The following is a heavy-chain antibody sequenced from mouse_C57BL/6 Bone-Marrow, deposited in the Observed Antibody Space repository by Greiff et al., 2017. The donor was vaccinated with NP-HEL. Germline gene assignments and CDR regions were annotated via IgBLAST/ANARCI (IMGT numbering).Heavy chain of an antibody. J-gene: IGHJ1*03. Sequence: VQLQQSGPELVKPGASVKISCKASGYSFTGYYMHWVKQSHGNILDWIGYIYPYNGVSSYNQKFKGKATLTVDKSSSTAYMELRSLTSEDSAGYYCAKENYDGDYKDWYFDVWGTGTTVTVSS. D-gene: IGHD2-3*01. V-gene: IGHV1-31*01. CDR1: GYSFTGYY. CDR3: AKENYDGDYKDWYFDV. CDR2: IYPYNGVS.